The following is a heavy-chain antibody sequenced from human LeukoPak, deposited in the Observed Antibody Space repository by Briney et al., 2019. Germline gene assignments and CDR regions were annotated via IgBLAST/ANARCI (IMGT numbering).Heavy chain of an antibody. CDR2: IYYSGST. D-gene: IGHD1/OR15-1a*01. Sequence: SETLSLTCAVYGGSFSGYYWSWIRQHPGKGLEWIGYIYYSGSTYYNPSLKSRVTISVDTSKNQFSLKLSSVTAADTAVYYCARVGWNTFDYWGQGTLVTVSS. V-gene: IGHV4-31*11. CDR3: ARVGWNTFDY. J-gene: IGHJ4*02. CDR1: GGSFSGYY.